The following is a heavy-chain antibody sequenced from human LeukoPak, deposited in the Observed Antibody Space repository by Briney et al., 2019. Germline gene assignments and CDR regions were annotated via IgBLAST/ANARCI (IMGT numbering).Heavy chain of an antibody. J-gene: IGHJ6*03. CDR3: SKVFEYHYMDV. D-gene: IGHD3-10*02. Sequence: GGSLRLSCAGSGFRFSNYGMEWVRQAPGKGLEWVAFIRYDGSDKYYADSVKGRFIISRENSKNAGYLQMNSLRVEDTAVYYCSKVFEYHYMDVWGKGTTVIVSS. V-gene: IGHV3-30*02. CDR2: IRYDGSDK. CDR1: GFRFSNYG.